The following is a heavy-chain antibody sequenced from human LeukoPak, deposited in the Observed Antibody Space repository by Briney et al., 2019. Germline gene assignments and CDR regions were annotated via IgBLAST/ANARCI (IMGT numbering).Heavy chain of an antibody. J-gene: IGHJ4*02. Sequence: SETLSLTCTGSGGSISSYYWSWIRQPPGKGLEWIGYIYYSGSTNYNPSLKSRVTISVDTSKNQFSLKLSSVTAADTAVYYCARGVEDTLDGYYFDYWGQGTRVTVSS. CDR2: IYYSGST. CDR3: ARGVEDTLDGYYFDY. D-gene: IGHD2-15*01. V-gene: IGHV4-59*01. CDR1: GGSISSYY.